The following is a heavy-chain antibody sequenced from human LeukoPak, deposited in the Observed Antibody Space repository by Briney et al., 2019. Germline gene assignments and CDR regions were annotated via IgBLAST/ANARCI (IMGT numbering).Heavy chain of an antibody. CDR3: AKEGPNAFDI. J-gene: IGHJ3*02. Sequence: GGSLRLSCAASGFTFDDYAMHWVRQAPAKGLEWVSGISWNSGSIGYADSVKGRFTISRDNAKNSLYLQMNSLRAEDVALYYCAKEGPNAFDIWGQGTMVTVSS. CDR2: ISWNSGSI. V-gene: IGHV3-9*03. CDR1: GFTFDDYA.